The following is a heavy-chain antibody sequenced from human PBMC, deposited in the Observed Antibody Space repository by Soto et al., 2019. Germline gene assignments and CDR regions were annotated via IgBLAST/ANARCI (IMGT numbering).Heavy chain of an antibody. D-gene: IGHD3-22*01. CDR1: GFTFSSYA. J-gene: IGHJ4*02. V-gene: IGHV3-23*01. CDR2: ISGSGGST. Sequence: PGGSLRLSCAASGFTFSSYAMSWVRQAPGQGLEWVSAISGSGGSTYYADSVEGRFNISRDNPKNTLFLQMHSLRAEDTAVYYCAKDTMIVVVITVSFDYWGQGTLVTVS. CDR3: AKDTMIVVVITVSFDY.